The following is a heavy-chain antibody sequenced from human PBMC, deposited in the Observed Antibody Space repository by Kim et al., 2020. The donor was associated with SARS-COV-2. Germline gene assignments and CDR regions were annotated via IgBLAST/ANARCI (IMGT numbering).Heavy chain of an antibody. D-gene: IGHD2-15*01. V-gene: IGHV4-39*07. J-gene: IGHJ6*02. Sequence: PSLQSRLPISVDTSQNQFSLKLSSVTAADTAVYYCARDGAVVAATHGMDVWGQGTTVTVSS. CDR3: ARDGAVVAATHGMDV.